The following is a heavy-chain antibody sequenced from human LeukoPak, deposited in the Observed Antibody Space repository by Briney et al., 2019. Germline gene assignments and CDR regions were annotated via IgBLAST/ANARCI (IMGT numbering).Heavy chain of an antibody. V-gene: IGHV4-34*01. D-gene: IGHD2-21*01. CDR2: INHSGST. J-gene: IGHJ4*02. CDR1: GGSFSGYY. CDR3: ARDAYPYSSDY. Sequence: SETLSLTCAVYGGSFSGYYWSWIRQPPGKGLEWIGEINHSGSTNYNPSLKSRVTISADTSKNQFSLKLSSVTAADTAVYYCARDAYPYSSDYWGQGTLVTVSS.